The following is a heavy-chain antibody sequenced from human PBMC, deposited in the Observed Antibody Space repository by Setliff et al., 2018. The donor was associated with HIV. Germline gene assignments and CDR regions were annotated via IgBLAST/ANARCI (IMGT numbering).Heavy chain of an antibody. CDR2: INHGGST. CDR1: SGSFSGYY. Sequence: SETLSLTCAVYSGSFSGYYWSWIRQSPGKGLEWIGEINHGGSTKYNPSFKSRLAMSVDTSKQQFSLKLNSVTAADTAVYYCATRDCGDDCYFDYWGQGTLVTVSS. D-gene: IGHD2-21*01. CDR3: ATRDCGDDCYFDY. J-gene: IGHJ4*02. V-gene: IGHV4-34*01.